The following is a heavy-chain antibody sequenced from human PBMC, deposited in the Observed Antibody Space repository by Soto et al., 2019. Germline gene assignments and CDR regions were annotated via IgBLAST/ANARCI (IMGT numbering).Heavy chain of an antibody. CDR3: ARMRAAGTFDY. D-gene: IGHD6-13*01. J-gene: IGHJ4*02. Sequence: SETLSLTCTVSCGSIIGYYWSCIRQPAGKGLEWIGRIYSDGSTNYNPSLKSRVTMSVDTSKNQFSLKLTSMTAADTAMYYCARMRAAGTFDYWGQGTLVTVSS. CDR1: CGSIIGYY. CDR2: IYSDGST. V-gene: IGHV4-4*07.